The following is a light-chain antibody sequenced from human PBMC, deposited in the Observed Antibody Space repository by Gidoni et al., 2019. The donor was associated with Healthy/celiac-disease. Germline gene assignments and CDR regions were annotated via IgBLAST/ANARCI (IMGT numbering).Light chain of an antibody. Sequence: SYELTQPPSVSVSPGQTASITCSGDKLGDKYACWYQQKPGQSPVLVICQDSKRPSGIPERFSGSNSGNTATLTISGTQAMDEADYYCQAWDSSTARFGGGTKLTVL. CDR3: QAWDSSTAR. CDR2: QDS. V-gene: IGLV3-1*01. J-gene: IGLJ3*02. CDR1: KLGDKY.